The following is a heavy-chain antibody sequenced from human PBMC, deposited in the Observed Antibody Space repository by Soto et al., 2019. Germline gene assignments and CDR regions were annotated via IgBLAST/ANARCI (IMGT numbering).Heavy chain of an antibody. CDR1: GYTFTRYV. Sequence: QVQLVQSGAEVKKPGASVKVSCKASGYTFTRYVISWVRQAPGQGLEWMGWISAYNGNANYAQQLQGRVTIITDTSTITEYMELRIRSSDDAALYYCEKAHGYCSSTSCRYYFYYWGHVTLVTVSS. CDR3: EKAHGYCSSTSCRYYFYY. CDR2: ISAYNGNA. J-gene: IGHJ4*01. D-gene: IGHD2-2*01. V-gene: IGHV1-18*01.